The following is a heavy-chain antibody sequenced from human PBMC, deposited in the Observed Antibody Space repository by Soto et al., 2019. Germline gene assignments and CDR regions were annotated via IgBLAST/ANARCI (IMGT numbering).Heavy chain of an antibody. D-gene: IGHD1-26*01. Sequence: QVQLVESGGGVVQPGGSLRLSCAASGFTFSCYGMHWVRQAPGKGLEWVAIISYDGSNTYYADSVKGRFTISRDNSKNTRSLQMSRLRAEDTSMYFCATEGGLRGSYNITSAYELDYWGQGPLVNVSS. V-gene: IGHV3-30*03. J-gene: IGHJ4*02. CDR1: GFTFSCYG. CDR2: ISYDGSNT. CDR3: ATEGGLRGSYNITSAYELDY.